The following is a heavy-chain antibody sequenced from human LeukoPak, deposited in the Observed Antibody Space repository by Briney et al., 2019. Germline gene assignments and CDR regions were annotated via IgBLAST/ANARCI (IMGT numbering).Heavy chain of an antibody. V-gene: IGHV3-20*04. CDR2: INWVGGST. CDR3: ARAEYGYYYYFMNV. Sequence: PGGSLRLSCAVFGFAFADYGMSWGGKAPGKGLEWVSGINWVGGSTGYADSVKGRFTISRDNAKSSLYLQINSLRAEDTALYYCARAEYGYYYYFMNVWGKGTTVTVS. J-gene: IGHJ6*03. D-gene: IGHD2/OR15-2a*01. CDR1: GFAFADYG.